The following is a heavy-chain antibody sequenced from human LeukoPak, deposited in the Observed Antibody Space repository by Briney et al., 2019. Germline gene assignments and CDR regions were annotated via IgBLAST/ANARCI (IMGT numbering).Heavy chain of an antibody. J-gene: IGHJ4*02. D-gene: IGHD2-2*01. CDR2: IYSGGST. CDR3: AKGLDLLVLAATPFES. V-gene: IGHV3-53*01. Sequence: GGSLRLSCAASGFTVSSNHMSWVRQAPGKGLEWVSVIYSGGSTDYADSVKGRFTISRDNSKNTLYLQMKSLRAEDTAIYYCAKGLDLLVLAATPFESWGQGNLVTVSS. CDR1: GFTVSSNH.